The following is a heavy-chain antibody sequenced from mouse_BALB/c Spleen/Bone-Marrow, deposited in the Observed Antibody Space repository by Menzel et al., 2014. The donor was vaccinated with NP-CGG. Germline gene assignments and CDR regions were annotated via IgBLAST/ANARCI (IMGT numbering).Heavy chain of an antibody. J-gene: IGHJ2*01. D-gene: IGHD1-1*01. CDR3: ARLGYYVHFAY. CDR2: INPGSSTI. V-gene: IGHV4-2*02. Sequence: DVMLVESGGGLVQPGGSLILSCAASGFDFSRYWMSWARQAPGKGQEWIGEINPGSSTIIYTPSLKDKFIISRDNAKKTLYLQINKVRSEDTALYYCARLGYYVHFAYWGQGTTLTVSS. CDR1: GFDFSRYW.